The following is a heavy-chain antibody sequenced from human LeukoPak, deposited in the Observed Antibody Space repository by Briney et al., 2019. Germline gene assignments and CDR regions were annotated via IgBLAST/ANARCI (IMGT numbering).Heavy chain of an antibody. CDR1: GGSFSGYY. CDR3: ARALSQYSSGWYVKGWFDP. J-gene: IGHJ5*02. CDR2: INHSGST. Sequence: PSETLSLTCAVYGGSFSGYYWSWIRQPPGKGLEWIGEINHSGSTNYNPSLKSRVTISVDTSKNQFSLKLSSVTAADTAVYYCARALSQYSSGWYVKGWFDPSGQGTLVTVSS. V-gene: IGHV4-34*01. D-gene: IGHD6-19*01.